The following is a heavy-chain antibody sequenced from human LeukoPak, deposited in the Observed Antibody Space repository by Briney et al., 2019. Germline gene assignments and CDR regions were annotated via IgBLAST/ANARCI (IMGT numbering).Heavy chain of an antibody. J-gene: IGHJ5*02. CDR3: ARVERYCTNGVCYPNWFDP. D-gene: IGHD2-8*01. CDR1: GGSISSGGYY. CDR2: IYYSGST. V-gene: IGHV4-31*03. Sequence: SETLSLTCTVSGGSISSGGYYWSWIRQHPGTGLEWIGYIYYSGSTYYNPSLKSRVTISVDTSKNQFSLKLSSVTAADTAVYYCARVERYCTNGVCYPNWFDPWGQGTLVTVSS.